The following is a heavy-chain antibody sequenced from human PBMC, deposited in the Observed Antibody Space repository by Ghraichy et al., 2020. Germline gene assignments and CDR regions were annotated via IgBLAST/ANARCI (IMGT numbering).Heavy chain of an antibody. D-gene: IGHD3-22*01. J-gene: IGHJ6*02. CDR3: ARDYRPYYYDSSRMDV. Sequence: GGSLRLSCAASGFTFSSYAMHWVRQAPGKGLEWVAVISYDGSNKYYADSVKGRFTISRDNSKNTLYLQMNSLRAEDTAVYYCARDYRPYYYDSSRMDVWGQGTTVTVSS. CDR2: ISYDGSNK. CDR1: GFTFSSYA. V-gene: IGHV3-30-3*01.